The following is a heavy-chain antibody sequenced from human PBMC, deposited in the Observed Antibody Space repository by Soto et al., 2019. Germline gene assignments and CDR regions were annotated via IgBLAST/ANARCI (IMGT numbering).Heavy chain of an antibody. V-gene: IGHV3-7*01. J-gene: IGHJ3*02. CDR3: AGDAPITDIVVVVAGSGYAFDI. D-gene: IGHD2-15*01. CDR2: IMQDGSEK. Sequence: EVQLVESGGGLVQPGGSLRLSCAASGFTFSSYWMSWVRQAPGKGLEWVANIMQDGSEKYYVDSVKGRFTISRDNAKNSPYLQMNSLRGEDTAVYYCAGDAPITDIVVVVAGSGYAFDIWAQGTMVTVSS. CDR1: GFTFSSYW.